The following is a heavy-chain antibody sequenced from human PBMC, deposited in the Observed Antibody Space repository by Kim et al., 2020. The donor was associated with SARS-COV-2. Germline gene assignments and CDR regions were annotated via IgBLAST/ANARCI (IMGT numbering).Heavy chain of an antibody. J-gene: IGHJ4*02. Sequence: ASLKVSCKASGYTFTGYFMHWVRQAPGQGLEWMGRINPNSGGTNFAQKFQGRVTMTRDTSISTTYMELISLRSDDTAVYYCARAAGRYFYDSTGYLIAYWGQGTLVTVSS. CDR1: GYTFTGYF. V-gene: IGHV1-2*06. CDR3: ARAAGRYFYDSTGYLIAY. D-gene: IGHD3-22*01. CDR2: INPNSGGT.